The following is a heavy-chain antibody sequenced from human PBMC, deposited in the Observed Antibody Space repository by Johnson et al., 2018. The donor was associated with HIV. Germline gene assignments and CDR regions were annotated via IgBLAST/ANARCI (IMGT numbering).Heavy chain of an antibody. CDR2: ISSSGGTI. J-gene: IGHJ3*02. CDR3: APAGPDAFDI. V-gene: IGHV3-11*04. CDR1: RFTFSDYY. Sequence: QVQLVESGGGVVQPGKSLRLSCAASRFTFSDYYMSWIRQTPGKGLEWVSYISSSGGTIYYADSVKGRFTISRDNSKNMLYLQMNSLRAEDTAVYYCAPAGPDAFDIWGQGTMVTVSS. D-gene: IGHD6-13*01.